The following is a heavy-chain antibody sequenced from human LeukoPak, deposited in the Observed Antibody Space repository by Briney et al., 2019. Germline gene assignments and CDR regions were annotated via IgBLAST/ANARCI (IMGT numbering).Heavy chain of an antibody. CDR2: IYYSGST. D-gene: IGHD3-3*01. CDR3: ARTSYDFWSGYYWFDP. Sequence: PSETLSLTCTVSGGSISSYYWSWIRQPPGKGLEWIGYIYYSGSTNYNPSLKSRVTISVDTSKNQFSLKLSSVTAADTAVYYCARTSYDFWSGYYWFDPWGQGTLVTVSS. V-gene: IGHV4-59*01. J-gene: IGHJ5*02. CDR1: GGSISSYY.